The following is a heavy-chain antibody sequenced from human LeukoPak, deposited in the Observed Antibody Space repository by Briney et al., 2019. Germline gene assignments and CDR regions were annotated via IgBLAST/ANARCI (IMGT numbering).Heavy chain of an antibody. J-gene: IGHJ3*02. D-gene: IGHD6-19*01. V-gene: IGHV3-13*01. Sequence: GGSLRLSCAASGFTFSSYDMHWVRQATGKDLEWVSAIGTAGDTYYPGSVKGRFTISRENAKNSLCLQMNSLRAGDTAVYYCARGDITAVAGTWQAFDIWGQGTMVTVSS. CDR1: GFTFSSYD. CDR2: IGTAGDT. CDR3: ARGDITAVAGTWQAFDI.